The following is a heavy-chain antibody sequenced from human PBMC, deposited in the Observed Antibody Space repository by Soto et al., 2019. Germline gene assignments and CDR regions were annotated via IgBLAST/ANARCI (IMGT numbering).Heavy chain of an antibody. J-gene: IGHJ4*02. V-gene: IGHV4-39*01. CDR3: ARQRTTVVTQAYFDH. CDR1: GESINSSSYS. D-gene: IGHD2-21*02. Sequence: SETLSLTCIVSGESINSSSYSWGWIRQRPGKGLGWIGSIYYSGRTYYNPSFKSRVTISVDTSKNQFSLKLSSVTATDTAVYYGARQRTTVVTQAYFDHWGQGALVTVSS. CDR2: IYYSGRT.